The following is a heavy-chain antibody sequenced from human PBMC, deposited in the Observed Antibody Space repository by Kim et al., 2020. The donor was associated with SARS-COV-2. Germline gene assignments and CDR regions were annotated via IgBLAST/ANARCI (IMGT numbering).Heavy chain of an antibody. CDR2: TYYRSKWYN. J-gene: IGHJ5*02. V-gene: IGHV6-1*01. CDR3: ARDFKEKVFEEYCSSTSCYTGDWFDH. D-gene: IGHD2-2*02. Sequence: SQTLSLTCAISGDSVSSNSAAWNWIRQSPSRGLEWLGRTYYRSKWYNDYAVSVKSRITINPDTSKNQFSLQLNSVTPEDTAVYYCARDFKEKVFEEYCSSTSCYTGDWFDHWGQGTLVTVSS. CDR1: GDSVSSNSAA.